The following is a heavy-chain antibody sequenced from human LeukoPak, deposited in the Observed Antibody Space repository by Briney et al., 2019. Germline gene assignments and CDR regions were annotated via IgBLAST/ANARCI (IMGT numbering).Heavy chain of an antibody. CDR3: ARVVDVEYSGSYYLDY. D-gene: IGHD1-26*01. CDR2: IIPIFGTA. Sequence: SVKVSCKASGGTFSSYAISWVRQPPGQGLEWMGGIIPIFGTANYAQKFQGRVTITADESTSTAYMELSSLRSEDTAVYYCARVVDVEYSGSYYLDYWGQGTLVTVSS. J-gene: IGHJ4*02. V-gene: IGHV1-69*13. CDR1: GGTFSSYA.